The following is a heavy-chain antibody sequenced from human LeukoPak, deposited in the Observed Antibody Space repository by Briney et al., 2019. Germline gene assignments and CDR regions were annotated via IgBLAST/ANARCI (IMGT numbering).Heavy chain of an antibody. V-gene: IGHV3-23*01. Sequence: QPRGSLRLSCAASGFTFSSYAMSWVRQAPGKGLEWVSAISGSGGSTYYADSVKGRFTISRDNSKNTLYLQMNSLRAEDTAVYYCAKDQRVDTAMAMGFDYWGQGTLVTVSS. D-gene: IGHD5-18*01. J-gene: IGHJ4*02. CDR2: ISGSGGST. CDR3: AKDQRVDTAMAMGFDY. CDR1: GFTFSSYA.